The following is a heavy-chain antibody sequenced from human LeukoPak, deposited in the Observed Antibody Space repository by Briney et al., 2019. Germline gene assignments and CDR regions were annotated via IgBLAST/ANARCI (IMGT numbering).Heavy chain of an antibody. J-gene: IGHJ4*02. CDR1: GFTFSSYA. Sequence: GGSLRLSCAASGFTFSSYAMHWVRQAPGKGLEWVAVISYDGSNKYYADSVKGRFTISRDNSKNTLYLQMNSLRAEDTAVYYCAREGTVWFGELFTASQYYFDYWGRGTLVTVSS. D-gene: IGHD3-10*01. V-gene: IGHV3-30-3*01. CDR3: AREGTVWFGELFTASQYYFDY. CDR2: ISYDGSNK.